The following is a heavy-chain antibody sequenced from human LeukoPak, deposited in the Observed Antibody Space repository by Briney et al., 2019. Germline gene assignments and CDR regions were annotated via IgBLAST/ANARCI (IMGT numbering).Heavy chain of an antibody. Sequence: SETLSLTCTVSGGSISSYYWSWIRQPPGKGLEWIGYICYSGSTNYNPSLKSRVTISVDTSKNQFSLKLSSVTAADTAVYYCARGGTAMVPYWYFDLWGRGTLVTVSS. CDR2: ICYSGST. CDR3: ARGGTAMVPYWYFDL. J-gene: IGHJ2*01. D-gene: IGHD5-18*01. CDR1: GGSISSYY. V-gene: IGHV4-59*01.